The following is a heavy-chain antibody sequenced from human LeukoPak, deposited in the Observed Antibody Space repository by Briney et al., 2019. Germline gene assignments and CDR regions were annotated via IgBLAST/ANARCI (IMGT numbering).Heavy chain of an antibody. V-gene: IGHV3-48*01. CDR2: ISISSSTI. J-gene: IGHJ4*02. Sequence: GGSLTLSCAASGFTFSSYSMKWVRQAPGKGLEGVSYISISSSTIYYADSVKGRFTISRDNAKNSLYLQMNSLRGEDTAVYYCARDPDHCGGDCYSGSYFDSWGRGTLVTVSS. D-gene: IGHD2-21*02. CDR3: ARDPDHCGGDCYSGSYFDS. CDR1: GFTFSSYS.